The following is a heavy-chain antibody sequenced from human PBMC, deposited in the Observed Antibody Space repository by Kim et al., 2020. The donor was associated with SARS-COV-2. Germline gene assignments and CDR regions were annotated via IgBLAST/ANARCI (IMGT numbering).Heavy chain of an antibody. CDR2: IYSGGST. CDR1: GFTVSSNY. V-gene: IGHV3-53*01. J-gene: IGHJ3*02. Sequence: GGSLRLSCAASGFTVSSNYMSWVRQAPGKGLEWVSVIYSGGSTYYADSVKGRFTISRDNSKNTLYLQMNSLRAEDTAVYYCARVGSGAVAGYAFDIWGQGTMVTVSS. D-gene: IGHD6-19*01. CDR3: ARVGSGAVAGYAFDI.